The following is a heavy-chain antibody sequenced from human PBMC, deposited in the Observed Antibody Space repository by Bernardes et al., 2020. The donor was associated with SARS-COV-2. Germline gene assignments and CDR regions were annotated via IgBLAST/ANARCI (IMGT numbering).Heavy chain of an antibody. CDR3: ARSAGMDV. CDR2: IKRDGSET. V-gene: IGHV3-7*03. J-gene: IGHJ6*02. CDR1: GFDFSAYW. Sequence: GGSLRLSCAGSGFDFSAYWMAWVLPAPGKGLEWVANIKRDGSETYYVDSVKGRFTISRDNAKNLVFLQMNSLRAEDTAIFYCARSAGMDVWGQGTMVTVSS.